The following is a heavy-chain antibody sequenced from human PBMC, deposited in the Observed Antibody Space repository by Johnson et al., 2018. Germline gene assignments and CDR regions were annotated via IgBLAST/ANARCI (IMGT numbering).Heavy chain of an antibody. D-gene: IGHD3-3*01. Sequence: EVQLVETGGGVVQPGRSLRLSCAASGFTFSSYSMNWVRQAPGKGLEWVSAISGSGGSTYYADSVKGRFTISRDNSKNTLYLQMNSLRAEDTAGCYCSKDGGGFGGGIMGYYGMDVWGQGTTVTVSS. CDR3: SKDGGGFGGGIMGYYGMDV. J-gene: IGHJ6*02. CDR1: GFTFSSYS. CDR2: ISGSGGST. V-gene: IGHV3-23*04.